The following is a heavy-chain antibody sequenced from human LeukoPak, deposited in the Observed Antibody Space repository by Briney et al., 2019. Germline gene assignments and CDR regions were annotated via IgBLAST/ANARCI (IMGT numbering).Heavy chain of an antibody. D-gene: IGHD3-3*01. V-gene: IGHV1-18*01. Sequence: ASVKVSCKASGGTFSSYAISWVRQAPGQGLEWMGWISAYNGNTNYAQKLQGRVTMTTDTSTSTAYMELRSLRSDDTAVYYCARIMYYDFWSGSLGWFDPWGQGTLVTVSS. CDR1: GGTFSSYA. CDR3: ARIMYYDFWSGSLGWFDP. CDR2: ISAYNGNT. J-gene: IGHJ5*02.